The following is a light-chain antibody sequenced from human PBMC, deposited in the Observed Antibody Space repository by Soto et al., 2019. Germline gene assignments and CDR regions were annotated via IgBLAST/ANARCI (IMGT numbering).Light chain of an antibody. Sequence: DIQMTQSPSSLSASVGDRVTITCRTSQSISTYLNWYQQKPGKAPNLLTYGASSLQSGVPSRFSGSGSGTDFTLTISSLQPEDFATYYCQQSYSTPWTCGQGTRVEIK. CDR2: GAS. V-gene: IGKV1-39*01. CDR3: QQSYSTPWT. J-gene: IGKJ1*01. CDR1: QSISTY.